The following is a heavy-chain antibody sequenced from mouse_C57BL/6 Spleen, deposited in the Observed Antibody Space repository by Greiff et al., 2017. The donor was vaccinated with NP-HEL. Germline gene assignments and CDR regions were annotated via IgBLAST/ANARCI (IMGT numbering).Heavy chain of an antibody. Sequence: EVQGVESGGGLVQPGGSLSLSCAASGFTFTDYYMSWVRQPPGKALEWLGFIRNKANGYTTEYSASVKGRFTISRDNSQSILYLQMNALRAEDSATYYCARYYYYGSSYVDYYAMDYWGQGTSVTVSS. V-gene: IGHV7-3*01. CDR3: ARYYYYGSSYVDYYAMDY. D-gene: IGHD1-1*01. J-gene: IGHJ4*01. CDR2: IRNKANGYTT. CDR1: GFTFTDYY.